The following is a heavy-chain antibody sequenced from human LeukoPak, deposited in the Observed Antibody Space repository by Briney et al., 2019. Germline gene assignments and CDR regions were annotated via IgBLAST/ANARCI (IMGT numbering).Heavy chain of an antibody. V-gene: IGHV3-23*01. CDR2: ISGSGGST. J-gene: IGHJ4*02. D-gene: IGHD5-24*01. Sequence: PGGSLRLSCAASGFTFSSYAMSWVRQAPGKGLEWVSAISGSGGSTYYADSVKGRFTISRDNSKNTLYLQMNSLRAEDTAVYYCAKPPFPREIGFLARYWGQGTLVTVSS. CDR1: GFTFSSYA. CDR3: AKPPFPREIGFLARY.